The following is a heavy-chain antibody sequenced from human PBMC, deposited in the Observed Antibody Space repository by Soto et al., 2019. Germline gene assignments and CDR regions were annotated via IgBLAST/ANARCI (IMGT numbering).Heavy chain of an antibody. CDR3: ARDSGYSHGPGSFDY. CDR2: IYYSGST. CDR1: GGSISSYY. Sequence: SETLSLTCTVSGGSISSYYWSWIRQPPGKGLEWIGYIYYSGSTNYNPSLKSRVTISVDTSKNQFSLKLSSVTAADTAVYYCARDSGYSHGPGSFDYWGQGTLVTVSS. J-gene: IGHJ4*02. D-gene: IGHD5-18*01. V-gene: IGHV4-59*01.